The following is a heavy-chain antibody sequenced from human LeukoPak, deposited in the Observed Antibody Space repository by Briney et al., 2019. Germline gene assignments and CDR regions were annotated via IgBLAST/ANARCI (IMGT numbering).Heavy chain of an antibody. Sequence: ASVKVSCKASGYIFTGYYIHWVRQAPGQGLEWMGWINPNSGGTNYAQKFQGRVTMTRDTSISTAYMELSRLRSDDTAVYYCARGDIVVLPAGIPHNWFDPWGQGTLVTVSS. J-gene: IGHJ5*02. CDR2: INPNSGGT. CDR1: GYIFTGYY. D-gene: IGHD2-2*02. CDR3: ARGDIVVLPAGIPHNWFDP. V-gene: IGHV1-2*02.